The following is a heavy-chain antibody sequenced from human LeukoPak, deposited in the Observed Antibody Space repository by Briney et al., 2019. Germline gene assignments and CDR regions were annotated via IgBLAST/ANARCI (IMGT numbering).Heavy chain of an antibody. J-gene: IGHJ6*02. Sequence: GASVKVSCKASGYTFTSYGISWVRQAPGQGLEWMGWISAYNGNTNYAQKLQGRVTMTRNTSISTAYMELSSLRSEDTAVYYCARHPARGRFLEWGSYYYYGMDVWGQGTTVTVSS. D-gene: IGHD3-3*01. CDR3: ARHPARGRFLEWGSYYYYGMDV. CDR2: ISAYNGNT. V-gene: IGHV1-18*01. CDR1: GYTFTSYG.